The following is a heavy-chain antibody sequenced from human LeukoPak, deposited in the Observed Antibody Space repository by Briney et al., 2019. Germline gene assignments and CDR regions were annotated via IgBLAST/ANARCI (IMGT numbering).Heavy chain of an antibody. CDR1: GFTVSSNY. V-gene: IGHV3-66*01. Sequence: GGSLRLSCAASGFTVSSNYMSWVCQAPGKGLEWVSVIYSGGSTYYADSVKGRFTISRDNSKNTLYLQMNSLRAEDTAVYYCARLSVLRYFGWSNFDYWGQGTLVTVSS. D-gene: IGHD3-9*01. CDR3: ARLSVLRYFGWSNFDY. CDR2: IYSGGST. J-gene: IGHJ4*02.